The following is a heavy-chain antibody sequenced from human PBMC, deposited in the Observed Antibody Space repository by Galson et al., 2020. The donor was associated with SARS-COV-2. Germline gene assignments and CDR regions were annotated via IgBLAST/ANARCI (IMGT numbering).Heavy chain of an antibody. CDR1: GGSISSGGYY. D-gene: IGHD4-17*01. CDR2: ISHSGGT. J-gene: IGHJ3*02. CDR3: ARLHYGEYAPEAFDI. V-gene: IGHV4-30-2*01. Sequence: SETLSLTCTVSGGSISSGGYYWSWIRQHPGKGLEWIGYISHSGGTYYNPSLKSRVTISGDRSKNQFSLRLISVTAADTAVYYCARLHYGEYAPEAFDIWGPGTRVTVAS.